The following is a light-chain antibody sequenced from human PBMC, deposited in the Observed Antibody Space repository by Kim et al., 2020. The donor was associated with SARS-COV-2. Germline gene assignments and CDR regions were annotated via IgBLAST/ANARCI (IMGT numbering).Light chain of an antibody. CDR3: LLSYSGARPVV. V-gene: IGLV7-46*01. Sequence: QAVVTQEPSPTVSPGGTVTLTCGSSTGAVTSGHYPYWFQQKPGQAPRTLIYDTSNKHSWTPARFSGSLLGGKAALTLSGAQPEDEAEYYCLLSYSGARPVVFGGGTQLTVL. J-gene: IGLJ2*01. CDR1: TGAVTSGHY. CDR2: DTS.